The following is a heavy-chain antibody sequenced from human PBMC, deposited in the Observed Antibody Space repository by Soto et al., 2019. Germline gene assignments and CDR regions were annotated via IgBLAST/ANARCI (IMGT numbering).Heavy chain of an antibody. D-gene: IGHD2-21*02. CDR3: VRAGGDYSFDF. Sequence: EVQLVASGGGLVQPGGFLRLSCAASGFTFSDHYMDWVRQAPGKGLEWVGRIRKKVNSYTTEYAASVKGRFTISRDDSKNSLYLQMNSLETGDTAVYYCVRAGGDYSFDFWGQGTLVSVSS. J-gene: IGHJ4*02. CDR2: IRKKVNSYTT. CDR1: GFTFSDHY. V-gene: IGHV3-72*01.